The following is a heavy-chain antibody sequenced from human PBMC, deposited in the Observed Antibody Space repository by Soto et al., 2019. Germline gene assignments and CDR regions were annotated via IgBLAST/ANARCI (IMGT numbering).Heavy chain of an antibody. CDR3: ARKKYQLPRPYYYYYYGMDV. V-gene: IGHV1-46*01. CDR2: INPSGGST. D-gene: IGHD2-2*01. Sequence: ASVKVSCKASGYTFTSYYMHWVRQAPGQGLEWMGIINPSGGSTSYAQKFQGRVTMTRDTSTSTAYMELSSLRSEDTAVYYCARKKYQLPRPYYYYYYGMDVWGQGTTVTVSS. J-gene: IGHJ6*02. CDR1: GYTFTSYY.